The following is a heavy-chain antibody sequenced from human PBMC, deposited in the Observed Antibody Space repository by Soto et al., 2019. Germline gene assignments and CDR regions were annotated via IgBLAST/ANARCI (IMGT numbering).Heavy chain of an antibody. V-gene: IGHV1-3*04. D-gene: IGHD6-13*01. CDR1: GYTFNSFN. CDR2: INTGNFNT. J-gene: IGHJ3*02. CDR3: SRGAGLYSSRWSHDSFDI. Sequence: ASVKVSCKAFGYTFNSFNMHLVRQAPVQILELIVWINTGNFNTEYSEKFQGRFSITIYTSAITSYIDLIILISEYTAVYYCSRGAGLYSSRWSHDSFDIWGQGTMVTVSS.